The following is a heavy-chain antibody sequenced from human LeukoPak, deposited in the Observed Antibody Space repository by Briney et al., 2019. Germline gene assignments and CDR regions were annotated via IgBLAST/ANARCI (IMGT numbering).Heavy chain of an antibody. V-gene: IGHV3-23*01. CDR2: ICGSGGCT. D-gene: IGHD6-19*01. J-gene: IGHJ4*02. CDR1: GFIFNTYA. Sequence: GGSLRLSCEAAGFIFNTYAIYWVRQAPGKGLEWVAGICGSGGCTYYADSVKGRLTISRDNSKNTVYLQMNSLTADDTAVYYCAKTTVGYSSGRYPGWPADSWGQGALVTVSS. CDR3: AKTTVGYSSGRYPGWPADS.